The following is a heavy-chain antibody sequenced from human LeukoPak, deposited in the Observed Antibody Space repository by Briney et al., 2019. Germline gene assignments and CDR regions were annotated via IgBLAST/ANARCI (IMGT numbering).Heavy chain of an antibody. J-gene: IGHJ4*02. Sequence: SETLSLTCTVSGGSISSGSHYWSWIRQPAGRGLEWFGHIYTSESTNYNPSLKCRVTISVDTSKNQFSLKLSSVTAADTAVYYCARGNTDGYSIGWLGVDYWGQGTLVTVSS. CDR1: GGSISSGSHY. CDR3: ARGNTDGYSIGWLGVDY. V-gene: IGHV4-61*09. D-gene: IGHD6-19*01. CDR2: IYTSEST.